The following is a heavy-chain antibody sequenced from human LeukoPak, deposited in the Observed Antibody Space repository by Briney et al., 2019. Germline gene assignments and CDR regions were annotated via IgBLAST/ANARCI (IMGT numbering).Heavy chain of an antibody. CDR2: IPYSGST. CDR1: RGFLRLYY. CDR3: ARRYLGVPAAMPEN. V-gene: IGHV4-34*01. Sequence: SQSLSLTCAVYRGFLRLYYWSWVRHPRGRGLEWSGEIPYSGSTNYNPSLKSRVTISVNTSKNQFSLKRSSVTAADTGVYYCARRYLGVPAAMPENWGQGTLVTVSS. J-gene: IGHJ4*02. D-gene: IGHD2-2*01.